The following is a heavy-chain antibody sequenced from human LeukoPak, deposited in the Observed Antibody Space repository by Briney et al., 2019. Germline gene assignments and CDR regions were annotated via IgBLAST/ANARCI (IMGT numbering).Heavy chain of an antibody. V-gene: IGHV4-39*01. Sequence: SKTLSLTCTVSGGSISSSSYYWGWIRQPRGKGLEWIGSIYYSGDTYYNPSLKSRVTVSVDTSKNQFSLRLSSVTAADTAVYYCARLRGAMTTVTKGSDYWGQGTLVTVSS. CDR1: GGSISSSSYY. D-gene: IGHD4-17*01. J-gene: IGHJ4*02. CDR3: ARLRGAMTTVTKGSDY. CDR2: IYYSGDT.